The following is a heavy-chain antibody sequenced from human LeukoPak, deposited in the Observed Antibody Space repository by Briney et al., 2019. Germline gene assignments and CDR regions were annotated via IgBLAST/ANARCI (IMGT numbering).Heavy chain of an antibody. CDR1: GFTFSSNW. CDR2: INEDGSTT. D-gene: IGHD6-19*01. V-gene: IGHV3-74*01. Sequence: GGSLRLSCAASGFTFSSNWMHWVRQAPGKGLVWVSRINEDGSTTNYADSVKGRSTIFRDNAKNTLYLQMNSLRAEDTAVYYCARSNSSGWYLDYWGQGTLVTVSS. CDR3: ARSNSSGWYLDY. J-gene: IGHJ4*02.